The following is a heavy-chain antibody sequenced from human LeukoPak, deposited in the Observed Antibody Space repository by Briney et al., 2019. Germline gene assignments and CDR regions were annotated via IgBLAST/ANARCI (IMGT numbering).Heavy chain of an antibody. V-gene: IGHV6-1*01. CDR2: TYHRSKWYN. CDR1: GDSVSSNSAA. D-gene: IGHD1-26*01. Sequence: SQTLSLTCAISGDSVSSNSAAWNWIRQSPSRGLEWLGRTYHRSKWYNDYAESLKSRITINPDTSKNQFFLQLNSVTPEDTAMYHCARGRDEVGAPTYFFDYWGQGTLVTVSS. CDR3: ARGRDEVGAPTYFFDY. J-gene: IGHJ4*02.